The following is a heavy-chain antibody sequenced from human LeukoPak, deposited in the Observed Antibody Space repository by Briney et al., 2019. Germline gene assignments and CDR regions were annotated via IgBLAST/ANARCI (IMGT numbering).Heavy chain of an antibody. CDR1: GFTFNSYA. CDR2: ISYDGSNK. V-gene: IGHV3-30-3*01. D-gene: IGHD5-18*01. CDR3: ARDSRGYSYGTVSDAFDI. Sequence: GGSLSLSCAASGFTFNSYAMHLVRQAPRKGLKWVAIISYDGSNKYYADSVKGRFTISRDNSKNTLYLQMNSLRADDTAVYYCARDSRGYSYGTVSDAFDIWGQGTMVTVSS. J-gene: IGHJ3*02.